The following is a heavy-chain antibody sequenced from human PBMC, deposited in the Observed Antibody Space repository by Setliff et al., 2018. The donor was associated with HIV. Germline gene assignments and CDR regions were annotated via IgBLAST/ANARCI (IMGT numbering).Heavy chain of an antibody. V-gene: IGHV1-8*02. Sequence: GASVKVSCKASGYTFSSYDINWVRQATGQGLEWMGWMNPNSGNTGYAQKFQGRVTMTTDTSTSTVYVELSSLRSDDTALYYCGKDYTRTFWEYNWYDLWGQGTQVTVSS. J-gene: IGHJ5*02. CDR2: MNPNSGNT. D-gene: IGHD3-3*01. CDR1: GYTFSSYD. CDR3: GKDYTRTFWEYNWYDL.